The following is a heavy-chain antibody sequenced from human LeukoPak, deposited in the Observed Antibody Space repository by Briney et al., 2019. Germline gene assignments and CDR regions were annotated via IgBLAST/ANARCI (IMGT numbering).Heavy chain of an antibody. J-gene: IGHJ3*02. V-gene: IGHV3-11*01. Sequence: GGSLRLSCAASGFRFSDYYVSWLRQAPGKGLEWISYINGGGSFTYYADSVKGRFTISRDNAKSSLYLQMNNLRADDTAVYYCARGHRSSWFDAFDIWGQGIMVTVSS. CDR1: GFRFSDYY. CDR3: ARGHRSSWFDAFDI. D-gene: IGHD6-13*01. CDR2: INGGGSFT.